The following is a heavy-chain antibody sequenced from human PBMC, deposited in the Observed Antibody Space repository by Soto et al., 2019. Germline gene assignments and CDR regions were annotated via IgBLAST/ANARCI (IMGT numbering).Heavy chain of an antibody. CDR1: GGSISDYY. V-gene: IGHV4-59*01. Sequence: QVQLQESGPGLVKPSETLSLSCTVSGGSISDYYWSWLRQPPGERLEWIGNIQYSGSTNYNPSLKGRVTLCADTSKNHFSLNVDSGTAADTAISHCARGGGWRPDVGGQGPLVTVSS. J-gene: IGHJ4*02. CDR3: ARGGGWRPDV. CDR2: IQYSGST. D-gene: IGHD2-21*02.